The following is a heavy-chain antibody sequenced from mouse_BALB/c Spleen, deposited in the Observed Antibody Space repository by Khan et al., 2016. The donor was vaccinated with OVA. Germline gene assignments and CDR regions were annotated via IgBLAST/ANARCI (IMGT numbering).Heavy chain of an antibody. CDR2: IDPSTGST. V-gene: IGHV1-7*01. J-gene: IGHJ3*01. CDR1: GYTFTTYW. Sequence: QVQLQQSGAELAKPGASVKMSCKASGYTFTTYWMHWVQQRPGQGLEWIGYIDPSTGSTEYNQKFKDQAILTTDKSSNTAYMQLSSLTSEDSAGYYGSRRGLEGTMDYWGQGTLVTVSA. D-gene: IGHD2-13*01. CDR3: SRRGLEGTMDY.